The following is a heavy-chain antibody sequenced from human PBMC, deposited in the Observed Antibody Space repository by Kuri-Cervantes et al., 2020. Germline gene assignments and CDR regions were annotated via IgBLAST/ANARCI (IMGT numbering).Heavy chain of an antibody. D-gene: IGHD6-13*01. CDR1: GFTVYSHY. CDR2: IYSGGST. Sequence: GESLKISCAASGFTVYSHYMSWVRQAPGKGLEWVSVIYSGGSTYYADSVKGRFTISRDSSKNTLYLQMNSLRAEDTAVYYCASGIIAAAGLDAFDIWGQGTMVTVSS. CDR3: ASGIIAAAGLDAFDI. V-gene: IGHV3-66*02. J-gene: IGHJ3*02.